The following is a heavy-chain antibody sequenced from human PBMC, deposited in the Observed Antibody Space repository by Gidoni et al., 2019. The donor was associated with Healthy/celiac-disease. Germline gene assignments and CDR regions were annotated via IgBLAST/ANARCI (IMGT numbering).Heavy chain of an antibody. CDR2: IKQDGSEK. Sequence: EVQLVESGGGLVQPGGSLRLSCAASGFTFRSYWMSWVRQAPGKGLEWVANIKQDGSEKYYVDSVKGRFTISRDNAKNSLYLQMNSLRAEDTAVYYCARRRDGYNTGGDAFDIWGQGTMVTVSS. CDR3: ARRRDGYNTGGDAFDI. V-gene: IGHV3-7*01. D-gene: IGHD5-12*01. CDR1: GFTFRSYW. J-gene: IGHJ3*02.